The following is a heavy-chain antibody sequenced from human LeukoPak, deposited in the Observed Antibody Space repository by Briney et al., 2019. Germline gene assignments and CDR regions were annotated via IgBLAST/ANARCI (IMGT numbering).Heavy chain of an antibody. D-gene: IGHD3-10*01. V-gene: IGHV4-39*01. CDR2: IYYSGST. CDR1: GGSISSSSYY. Sequence: PSETLSPTCTVSGGSISSSSYYWGWIRQPPGKGLEWIGSIYYSGSTYYNPSLKSRVTISGDTSKNQFSLKLSSVTAADTAVYYCARQTYYYVSGSYPDYWGQGTLVTVSS. CDR3: ARQTYYYVSGSYPDY. J-gene: IGHJ4*02.